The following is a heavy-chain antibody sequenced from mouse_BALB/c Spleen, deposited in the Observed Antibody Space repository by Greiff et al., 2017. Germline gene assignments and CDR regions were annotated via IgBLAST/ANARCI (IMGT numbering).Heavy chain of an antibody. D-gene: IGHD2-4*01. CDR1: GFNIKDTY. CDR3: ARPYDYDEAWFAY. Sequence: VHVKQSGAELVKPGASVKLSCTASGFNIKDTYMHWVKQRPEQGLEWIGRIDPANGNTKYDPKFQGKATITADTSSNTAYLQLSSLTSEDTAVYYCARPYDYDEAWFAYWGQGTLVTVSA. CDR2: IDPANGNT. J-gene: IGHJ3*01. V-gene: IGHV14-3*02.